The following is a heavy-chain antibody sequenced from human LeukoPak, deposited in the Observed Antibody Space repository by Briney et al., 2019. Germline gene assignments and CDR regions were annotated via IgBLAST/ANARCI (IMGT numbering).Heavy chain of an antibody. CDR3: ARDRGYCSSTSCDGGHDAFDI. CDR1: GGSISSYY. D-gene: IGHD2-2*01. CDR2: IYYSGST. V-gene: IGHV4-59*01. J-gene: IGHJ3*02. Sequence: SETLSLTCTVSGGSISSYYWSWIRQPPGKGLEWIGYIYYSGSTNYNPSLKSRVTISVDTSKNQFSLKLSSVTAADTAVYYCARDRGYCSSTSCDGGHDAFDIWGQGTMVTVSS.